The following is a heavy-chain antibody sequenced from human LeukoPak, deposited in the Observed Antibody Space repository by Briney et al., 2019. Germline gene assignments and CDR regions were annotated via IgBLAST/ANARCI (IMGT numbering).Heavy chain of an antibody. J-gene: IGHJ4*02. V-gene: IGHV4-59*12. CDR3: ARVGLDPLLLWFGELSPIFDY. CDR1: GGSISSYY. D-gene: IGHD3-10*01. CDR2: IYYSGST. Sequence: PSETLSLTCTVSGGSISSYYWSWIRQPPGKGLEWIGYIYYSGSTNYNPSLKSRVTISVDKSKNQFSLKLSSVTAADTAVYYCARVGLDPLLLWFGELSPIFDYWGQGTLVTVSS.